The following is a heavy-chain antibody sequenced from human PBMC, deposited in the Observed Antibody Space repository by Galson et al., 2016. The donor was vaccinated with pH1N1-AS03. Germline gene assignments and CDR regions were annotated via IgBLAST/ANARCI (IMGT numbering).Heavy chain of an antibody. D-gene: IGHD6-19*01. CDR3: ARVSSSGWYGNEDALDK. CDR2: VSHDGGNR. J-gene: IGHJ3*02. CDR1: GFKFVTYS. Sequence: SLRLSCAASGFKFVTYSMHWVRQAPGEGLDWLSIVSHDGGNRNYADSVKGRFTISRDNSKNTLFLQMNNLRVEDTAVYYCARVSSSGWYGNEDALDKWGTGTLVTVSS. V-gene: IGHV3-30*14.